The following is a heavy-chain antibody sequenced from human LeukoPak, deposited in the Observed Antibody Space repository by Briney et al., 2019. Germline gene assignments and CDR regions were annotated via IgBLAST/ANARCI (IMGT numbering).Heavy chain of an antibody. CDR3: AKGRNDYKYYFDY. CDR1: GFTFSSYA. J-gene: IGHJ4*02. D-gene: IGHD5-24*01. Sequence: GGSLRLSCAASGFTFSSYAMSWVRLAPGKGLEWVSLISASGGSTYYADSVKGRFSISRDNSKNTLYLQMSSLRAEDTAVYYCAKGRNDYKYYFDYWGQGTLVTVSS. CDR2: ISASGGST. V-gene: IGHV3-23*01.